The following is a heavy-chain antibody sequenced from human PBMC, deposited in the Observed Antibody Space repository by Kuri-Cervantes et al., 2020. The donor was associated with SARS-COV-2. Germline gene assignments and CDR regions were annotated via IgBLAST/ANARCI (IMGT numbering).Heavy chain of an antibody. CDR3: VRHKAAAGIVAPD. Sequence: GGSLRLSCAASGFTFDDYAMHWVRQAPGKGLEWVSGVSWNGSRTHYADSVKGRFIISRDNSRNFLYQQMNSLRPEDMAVYYCVRHKAAAGIVAPDWGQGTLVTVSS. CDR2: VSWNGSRT. V-gene: IGHV3-19*01. D-gene: IGHD6-13*01. J-gene: IGHJ4*02. CDR1: GFTFDDYA.